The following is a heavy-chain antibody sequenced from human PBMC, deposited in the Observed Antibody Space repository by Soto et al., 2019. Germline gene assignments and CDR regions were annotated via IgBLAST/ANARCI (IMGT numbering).Heavy chain of an antibody. Sequence: ASVKVSCKASGYTFTSYAMHWVRQAPGQRLEWMGWINAGNGNTKYSQKFQGRVTITRDTSASTAYMELSSLRSEDTAVYYCAREPLVPDYYYYYGMDVWGQGTTVTVSS. V-gene: IGHV1-3*01. D-gene: IGHD6-13*01. CDR3: AREPLVPDYYYYYGMDV. CDR2: INAGNGNT. J-gene: IGHJ6*02. CDR1: GYTFTSYA.